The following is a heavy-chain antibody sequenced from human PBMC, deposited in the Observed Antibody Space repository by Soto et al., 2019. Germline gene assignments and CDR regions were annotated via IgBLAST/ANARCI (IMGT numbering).Heavy chain of an antibody. CDR1: GGSISNYY. Sequence: ETLSLTCTVSGGSISNYYWNWIRQSPGKGLEWIGYVSYSGNINYSPSLKSRVTISVDTSKNQFSLNLTSVTAADTAVYYCARGSSGYFPTLFWFWGQGTLVTVSS. CDR2: VSYSGNI. V-gene: IGHV4-59*01. D-gene: IGHD3-22*01. J-gene: IGHJ4*01. CDR3: ARGSSGYFPTLFWF.